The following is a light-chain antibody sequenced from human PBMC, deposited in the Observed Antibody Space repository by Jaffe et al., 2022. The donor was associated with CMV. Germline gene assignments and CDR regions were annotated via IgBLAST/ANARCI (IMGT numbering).Light chain of an antibody. Sequence: QSALTQPASVSGSPGQSVTISCTGTSGDVGTYNFVSWYQQHPGKVPKLVLFDVSNRPSGVFNRFSGSKSGNTASLTISGLQGEDEADYFCSSYTRGGTLVFGGGTKLTVL. CDR1: SGDVGTYNF. CDR2: DVS. V-gene: IGLV2-14*03. J-gene: IGLJ2*01. CDR3: SSYTRGGTLV.